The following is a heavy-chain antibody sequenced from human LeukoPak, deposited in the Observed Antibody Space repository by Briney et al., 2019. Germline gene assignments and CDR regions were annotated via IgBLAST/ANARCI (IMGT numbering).Heavy chain of an antibody. Sequence: GESLKLSCVASGFTFTSYWLAWVRQMPGKGLESMGVIYPDDSDTRYSPSFQGQVTISVDKSLKTAYLEWNTLKASDTAIYYCARLAKTYYAGVYRGQGTLVAVSS. V-gene: IGHV5-51*01. J-gene: IGHJ4*02. CDR1: GFTFTSYW. CDR3: ARLAKTYYAGVY. D-gene: IGHD3-22*01. CDR2: IYPDDSDT.